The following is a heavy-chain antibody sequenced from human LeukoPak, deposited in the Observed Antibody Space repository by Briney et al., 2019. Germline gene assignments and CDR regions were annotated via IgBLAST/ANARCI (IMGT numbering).Heavy chain of an antibody. CDR3: ARRVVKEGYFDY. J-gene: IGHJ4*02. CDR2: IIPIFGTA. CDR1: GYTFTSYG. V-gene: IGHV1-69*13. Sequence: SVKVSCKASGYTFTSYGISWVRQAPGQGLEWMGGIIPIFGTANYAQKFQGRVTITADESTSTAYMELSSLRSEDTAVYYCARRVVKEGYFDYWGQGTLVTVSS. D-gene: IGHD4-23*01.